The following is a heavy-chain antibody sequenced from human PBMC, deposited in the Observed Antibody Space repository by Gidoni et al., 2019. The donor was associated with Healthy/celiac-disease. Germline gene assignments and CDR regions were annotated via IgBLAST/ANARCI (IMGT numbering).Heavy chain of an antibody. CDR3: ARDGLMIHSSSFPHDRFDY. V-gene: IGHV3-21*01. CDR1: GSPFSSYS. CDR2: ISSSSSYI. J-gene: IGHJ4*02. D-gene: IGHD6-13*01. Sequence: EVQLVASGGGLVKPGGSLRLSCAPSGSPFSSYSMNWVRQAPGKGLAWVSSISSSSSYIYYADSVKGRFTISRDNAKNSLYLQMSSLRAEDTAVYYCARDGLMIHSSSFPHDRFDYWGQGTLVTVSS.